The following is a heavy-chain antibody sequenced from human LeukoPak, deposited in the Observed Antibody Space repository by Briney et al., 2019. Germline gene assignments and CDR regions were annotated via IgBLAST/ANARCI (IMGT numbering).Heavy chain of an antibody. D-gene: IGHD2-15*01. J-gene: IGHJ3*02. CDR1: GFTFSSYA. CDR3: AKDNLYHGSGGGDAFDI. CDR2: ISSNGGST. Sequence: GGSLRLSCAASGFTFSSYAMHWVRQAPGKGLEYVSAISSNGGSTYYANSVKGRFTISRDNSKNTLYLQMGSLRAEDTALYYCAKDNLYHGSGGGDAFDIWGQGTMVTVSS. V-gene: IGHV3-64*01.